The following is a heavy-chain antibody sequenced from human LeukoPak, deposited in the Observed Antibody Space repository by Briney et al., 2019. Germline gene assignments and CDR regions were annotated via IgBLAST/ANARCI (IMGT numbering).Heavy chain of an antibody. J-gene: IGHJ4*02. V-gene: IGHV4-39*01. Sequence: KPSETLSLTCTVSGGSISSSSYYWGWIRQPPGKGLEWIGSIYYSGSTYYNPSLKSRVTISVDTSKNQFSLKLSSVTAADTAVYYCARLEMATPFDYWGQGTLVTVSS. CDR3: ARLEMATPFDY. CDR2: IYYSGST. D-gene: IGHD5-24*01. CDR1: GGSISSSSYY.